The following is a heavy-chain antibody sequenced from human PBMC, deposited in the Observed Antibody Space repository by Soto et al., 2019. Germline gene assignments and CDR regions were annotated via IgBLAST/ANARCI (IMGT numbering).Heavy chain of an antibody. CDR2: LSYDEGNK. CDR3: ARTAAVAGTPYFDD. J-gene: IGHJ4*02. D-gene: IGHD6-19*01. V-gene: IGHV3-30-3*01. Sequence: QVQLVESGGGVVRPGRSLRLSCAASGFTFSSYTMHWVRQAPGKGLEWVAVLSYDEGNKYYYGDSVKGRFTISRDNSKNTLYLQMNSLRPEDTAIYYCARTAAVAGTPYFDDWGQGTLVTVSS. CDR1: GFTFSSYT.